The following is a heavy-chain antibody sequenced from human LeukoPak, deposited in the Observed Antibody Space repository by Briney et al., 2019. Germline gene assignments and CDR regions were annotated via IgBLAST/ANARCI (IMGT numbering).Heavy chain of an antibody. CDR1: GFTFSDYA. CDR2: ISRGGVIT. D-gene: IGHD7-27*01. Sequence: GGSLRLSCAASGFTFSDYAINWVRQAPGKGLEWVSSISRGGVITYYADSVKGRFTISRDNSNNTLYLHMNSLRAEDTAVYYCVSRAGSPWGPFDDWGQGTLVAVSS. CDR3: VSRAGSPWGPFDD. J-gene: IGHJ4*02. V-gene: IGHV3-23*01.